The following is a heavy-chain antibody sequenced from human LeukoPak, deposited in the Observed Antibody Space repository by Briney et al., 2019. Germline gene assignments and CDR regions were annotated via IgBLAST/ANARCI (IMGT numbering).Heavy chain of an antibody. CDR2: INPSSGAT. V-gene: IGHV1-46*01. Sequence: ASVKVSCKTSGYTFTSYYIHWVRQAPGQGLEWMGIINPSSGATNYAQKFQGRVTMTRDTSTSTVYMELSSQRSEDTAVYYCARATNFYYYYGMNVWGQGTTVTVSS. J-gene: IGHJ6*02. CDR3: ARATNFYYYYGMNV. CDR1: GYTFTSYY. D-gene: IGHD1-26*01.